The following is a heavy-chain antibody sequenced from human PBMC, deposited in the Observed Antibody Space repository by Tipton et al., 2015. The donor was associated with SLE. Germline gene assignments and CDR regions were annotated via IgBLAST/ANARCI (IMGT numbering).Heavy chain of an antibody. CDR2: IYPGDSDT. CDR1: GYSFTTYW. V-gene: IGHV5-51*07. Sequence: VQLVQSGAEVKKPGESLKISCKGSGYSFTTYWIAWVHQMPGKGLEWMGIIYPGDSDTRYSPSFQGQVTISADKSLSTAYLQWSSLKASDTATYYCARLRYTAARRTDYWGQGTLVTVSS. J-gene: IGHJ4*02. D-gene: IGHD6-6*01. CDR3: ARLRYTAARRTDY.